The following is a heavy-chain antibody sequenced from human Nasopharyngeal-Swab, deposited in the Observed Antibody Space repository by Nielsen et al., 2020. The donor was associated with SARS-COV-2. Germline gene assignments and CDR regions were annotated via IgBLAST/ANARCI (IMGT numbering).Heavy chain of an antibody. CDR3: AKPLAYCGGDCYWGDAFDI. CDR1: GFTFNIYA. V-gene: IGHV3-23*01. CDR2: ISGSGGST. J-gene: IGHJ3*02. D-gene: IGHD2-21*01. Sequence: GVLKISCIASGFTFNIYAMAWVRRTPGRGLQWVSGISGSGGSTYYADSVKGRFTISRDNSKNTLYLQMNSLRAEDTAVYYCAKPLAYCGGDCYWGDAFDIWGQGTMVTVSS.